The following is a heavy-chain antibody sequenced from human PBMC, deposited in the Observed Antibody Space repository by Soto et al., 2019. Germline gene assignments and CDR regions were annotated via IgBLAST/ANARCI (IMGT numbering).Heavy chain of an antibody. CDR2: IRSKANSYAT. J-gene: IGHJ4*02. CDR3: TRPGPIFGVVTEDY. Sequence: EVPLVESGGGLVQPGGSLKLSCAASGFTFSGSAMHWVRQASGKGLEWVGRIRSKANSYATAYAASVKGRFTISRDDSKNTAYLQMNSLKTEDTAVYYCTRPGPIFGVVTEDYWGQGTLVTVSS. D-gene: IGHD3-3*01. V-gene: IGHV3-73*01. CDR1: GFTFSGSA.